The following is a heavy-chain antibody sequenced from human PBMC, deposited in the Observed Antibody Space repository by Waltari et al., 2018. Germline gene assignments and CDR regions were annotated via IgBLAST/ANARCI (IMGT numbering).Heavy chain of an antibody. CDR1: GFTFSSYA. Sequence: EVQLVESGGGLVQPGGSLRLSCAASGFTFSSYAMSWVRQAPGKGLEWVSAISGSGGSTYYADSVKGRFTISRDKSKNTLYLQMNSLRAEDTAVYYCAKVEGYCSGGSCYGGYWGQGTLVTVSS. J-gene: IGHJ4*02. CDR3: AKVEGYCSGGSCYGGY. V-gene: IGHV3-23*04. D-gene: IGHD2-15*01. CDR2: ISGSGGST.